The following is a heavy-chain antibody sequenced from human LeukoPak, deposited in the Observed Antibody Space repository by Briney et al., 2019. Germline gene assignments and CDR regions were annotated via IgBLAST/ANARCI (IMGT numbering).Heavy chain of an antibody. CDR1: GFTFSTYS. J-gene: IGHJ4*02. CDR2: ISSSSSYI. V-gene: IGHV3-21*01. Sequence: GGSLRLSCAASGFTFSTYSMNWVRQAPGKGLEWVSSISSSSSYIYYADSVKGRFTISRDNAKNSLYLQMNSLRAEDTAVYYCARDRDLIAAAGTSFDYWGQGTLVTVSS. D-gene: IGHD6-13*01. CDR3: ARDRDLIAAAGTSFDY.